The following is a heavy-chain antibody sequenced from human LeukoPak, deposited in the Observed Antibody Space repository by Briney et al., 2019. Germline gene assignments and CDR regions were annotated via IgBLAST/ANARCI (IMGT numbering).Heavy chain of an antibody. Sequence: GGSLRLSCAASGFTVSSNYMSWVRQAPGKGLEWVSVIYSGGSTYYADSVKGRFIISRDNSKNTLYLQMNSLRAEDTAVYYCAREGACGGDCYSDYWGQGTLVTVSS. V-gene: IGHV3-66*01. CDR1: GFTVSSNY. D-gene: IGHD2-21*02. CDR2: IYSGGST. J-gene: IGHJ4*02. CDR3: AREGACGGDCYSDY.